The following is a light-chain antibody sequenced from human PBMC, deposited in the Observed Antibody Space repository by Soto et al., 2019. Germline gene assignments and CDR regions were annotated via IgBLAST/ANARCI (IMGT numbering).Light chain of an antibody. Sequence: DIHMTQSPSSVSASVGDRVTITCRASQDISSWLAWYQQKPGKAPELLIYTASSLQSGVPSRFSGSESGTDFTLTISSLQPEDVATYYCQHYSAFSVTFGQGTKVDIK. CDR2: TAS. CDR1: QDISSW. V-gene: IGKV1-12*01. J-gene: IGKJ1*01. CDR3: QHYSAFSVT.